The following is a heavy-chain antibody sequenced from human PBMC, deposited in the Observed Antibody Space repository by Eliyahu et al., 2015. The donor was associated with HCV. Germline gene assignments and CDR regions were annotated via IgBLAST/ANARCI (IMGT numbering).Heavy chain of an antibody. CDR1: GGSFSGYY. CDR3: ARSAYYYGSGSYYNYFDY. V-gene: IGHV4-34*01. J-gene: IGHJ4*02. CDR2: INHSGST. D-gene: IGHD3-10*01. Sequence: QVQLQQWGAGLLKPSETLSLTCAVYGGSFSGYYWSWXRQPPGKGLEWIGEINHSGSTNYNPSLKSRVTISVDTSKNQFSLKLSSVTAADTAVYYCARSAYYYGSGSYYNYFDYWGQGTLVTVSS.